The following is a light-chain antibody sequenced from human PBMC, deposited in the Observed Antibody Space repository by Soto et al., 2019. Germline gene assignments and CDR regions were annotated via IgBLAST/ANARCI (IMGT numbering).Light chain of an antibody. V-gene: IGKV3-11*01. CDR3: QQHSHWPPWT. CDR2: GAS. J-gene: IGKJ1*01. CDR1: QSVSSY. Sequence: TPSPDSLSVSLGARATLSCRASQSVSSYLAWYQQKPGQAPRLLIYGASNRATGIPARFSGSGSGTDFTLTISSLEPEDFAVYYCQQHSHWPPWTFGQGTKVDIK.